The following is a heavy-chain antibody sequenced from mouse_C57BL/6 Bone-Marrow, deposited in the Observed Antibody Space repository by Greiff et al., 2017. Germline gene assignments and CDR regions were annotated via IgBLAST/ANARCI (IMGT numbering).Heavy chain of an antibody. D-gene: IGHD1-1*01. CDR2: SRNKANDYTT. Sequence: EVKVVESGGGLVQSGRSLRLSCATSGFTFSDFYMEWVRQAPGKGLEWIAASRNKANDYTTEYSASVKGRFIVSRDTSQSILYLQMNALRAEDTAIYYCARALGYGSSCAMDYWGQGTSVTVSS. J-gene: IGHJ4*01. CDR3: ARALGYGSSCAMDY. V-gene: IGHV7-1*01. CDR1: GFTFSDFY.